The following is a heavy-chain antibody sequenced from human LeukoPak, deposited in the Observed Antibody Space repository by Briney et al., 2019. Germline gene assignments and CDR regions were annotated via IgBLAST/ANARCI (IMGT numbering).Heavy chain of an antibody. CDR3: ARKKLKHAFDI. D-gene: IGHD3-16*01. Sequence: SETLSLTCSVSGSYLSSYYWSWIRQPAEKGLEWIGRIYPSGSTNYNPSLKSRVTMSIDTSKDQFSLELTSVTAADTAVYYCARKKLKHAFDIWGQGTMVTVSS. J-gene: IGHJ3*02. CDR2: IYPSGST. CDR1: GSYLSSYY. V-gene: IGHV4-4*07.